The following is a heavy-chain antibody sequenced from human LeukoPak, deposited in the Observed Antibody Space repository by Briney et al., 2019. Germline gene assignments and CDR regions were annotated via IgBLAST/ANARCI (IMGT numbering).Heavy chain of an antibody. CDR2: IYPGDSDT. CDR3: ARSSPFVISSHCSSTSCYRPYYYYYMDV. D-gene: IGHD2-2*01. J-gene: IGHJ6*03. V-gene: IGHV5-51*01. CDR1: GYSFTSYW. Sequence: GESLKISCKGSGYSFTSYWIGWVRQMPGKGLEWMGIIYPGDSDTRYSPSFQGQVTISADKSISTAYLQWSSLKASDTAMYYCARSSPFVISSHCSSTSCYRPYYYYYMDVWGKGTTVTVSS.